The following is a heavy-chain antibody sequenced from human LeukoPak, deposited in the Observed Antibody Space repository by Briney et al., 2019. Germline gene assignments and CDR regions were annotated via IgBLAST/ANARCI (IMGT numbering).Heavy chain of an antibody. D-gene: IGHD3-22*01. Sequence: GGSLRLSCAASGFTFSSYGMHWVRQAPGKGLEWVAFIRYDGSNKYYADSVKGRFTISRDNSKNTLYLQMNSLRAEDTAVYYCAKNRDPSWYYYDSSGLDYWGQGTLVTVSS. CDR3: AKNRDPSWYYYDSSGLDY. CDR1: GFTFSSYG. CDR2: IRYDGSNK. V-gene: IGHV3-30*02. J-gene: IGHJ4*02.